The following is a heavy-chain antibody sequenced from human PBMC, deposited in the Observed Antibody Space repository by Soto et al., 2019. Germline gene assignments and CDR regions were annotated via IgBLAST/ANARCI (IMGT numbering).Heavy chain of an antibody. CDR2: IYYSGST. CDR1: GGSISSSSYY. CDR3: ATLIAAADY. D-gene: IGHD6-25*01. Sequence: SETLSLTCTVSGGSISSSSYYWGWIRQPPGKGLEWIGSIYYSGSTYYNPSLKSRVTISVDTSKNQFSLKLSSVTAADTAVYYCATLIAAADYWGQGTLVTVSS. V-gene: IGHV4-39*01. J-gene: IGHJ4*02.